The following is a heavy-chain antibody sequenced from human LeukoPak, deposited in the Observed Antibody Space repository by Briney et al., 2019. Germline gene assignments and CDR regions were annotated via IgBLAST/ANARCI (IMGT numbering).Heavy chain of an antibody. CDR2: INPNSGGT. CDR3: AIGKSIAVAAYRPLDY. D-gene: IGHD6-19*01. V-gene: IGHV1-2*02. Sequence: ASVKVSCKASGYTFTGYYMHWVRQAPGQGLEWMGWINPNSGGTNYAQKFQGRVTMTRDTSISTAYMELSRLRSDDTAVYYCAIGKSIAVAAYRPLDYWGQGTLVTVSS. CDR1: GYTFTGYY. J-gene: IGHJ4*02.